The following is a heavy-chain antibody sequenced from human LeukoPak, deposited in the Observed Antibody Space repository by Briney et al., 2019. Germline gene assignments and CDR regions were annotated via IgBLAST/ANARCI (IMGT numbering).Heavy chain of an antibody. CDR3: ARDGKGWYYYDSSGYKDY. Sequence: PGGSLRLSCAASGFTFSSYSMNWVRQAPGKGLEWVSYISSSSSTIYYADSVKGRFTISRDNAKNTLYLQMNSLRAEDTAVYYCARDGKGWYYYDSSGYKDYWGQGTLVTVSS. J-gene: IGHJ4*02. CDR2: ISSSSSTI. V-gene: IGHV3-48*04. CDR1: GFTFSSYS. D-gene: IGHD3-22*01.